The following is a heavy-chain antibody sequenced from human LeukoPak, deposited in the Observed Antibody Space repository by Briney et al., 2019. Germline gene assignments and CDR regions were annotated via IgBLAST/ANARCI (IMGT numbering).Heavy chain of an antibody. V-gene: IGHV3-21*01. CDR3: ARGSLGYCSGGSCYPLSPNWFDP. CDR2: ISSSSSYI. D-gene: IGHD2-15*01. CDR1: GFTFSSYS. Sequence: PGGSLRLSCAASGFTFSSYSMNWVRQAPGKGLEWVSSISSSSSYIYYADSVKGRFTISRDNAKNSLYLQMNSLRAEDTAVYYCARGSLGYCSGGSCYPLSPNWFDPWGQGTLVTVSS. J-gene: IGHJ5*02.